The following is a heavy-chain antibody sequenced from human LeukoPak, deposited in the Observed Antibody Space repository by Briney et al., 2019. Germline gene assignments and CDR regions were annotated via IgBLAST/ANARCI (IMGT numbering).Heavy chain of an antibody. J-gene: IGHJ1*01. V-gene: IGHV3-9*01. CDR1: GFTFDDYA. Sequence: GGSLRLSCAASGFTFDDYAMHWVRQAPGKGLEGVSGISWNSGSIGYADSVKGRFTISRDNAKNSVYLQMNSLGADDTAVYYCATYSILNAREFRYWGQGTLVTVTS. D-gene: IGHD4-11*01. CDR2: ISWNSGSI. CDR3: ATYSILNAREFRY.